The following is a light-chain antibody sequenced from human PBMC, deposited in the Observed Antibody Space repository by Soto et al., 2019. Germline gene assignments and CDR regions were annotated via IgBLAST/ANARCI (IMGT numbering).Light chain of an antibody. CDR1: RYVGTY. Sequence: VLTQSPAILSLSVGERATLSCRASRYVGTYVAWYQQKPGQAPRLLVYDASNRATGIPPRFSGSGSGTDFTLTISGLELDDFAVNYCQQRTTWPPPTFGRGTTVEIK. CDR3: QQRTTWPPPT. V-gene: IGKV3-11*01. J-gene: IGKJ4*01. CDR2: DAS.